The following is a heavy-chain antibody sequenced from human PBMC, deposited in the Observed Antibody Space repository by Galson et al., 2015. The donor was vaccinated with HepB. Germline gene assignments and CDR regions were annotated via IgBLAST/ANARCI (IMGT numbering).Heavy chain of an antibody. CDR2: INHSGST. CDR3: ARAGAVLWFGELSYPSGEYFQH. D-gene: IGHD3-10*01. Sequence: LSLTCAVYGGSFSGYYWSWIRQPPGKGLEWIGEINHSGSTNYNPSLKSRVTISVDTSKNQFSLKLSSVTAADTAVYYCARAGAVLWFGELSYPSGEYFQHWGQGTLVTVSS. J-gene: IGHJ1*01. CDR1: GGSFSGYY. V-gene: IGHV4-34*01.